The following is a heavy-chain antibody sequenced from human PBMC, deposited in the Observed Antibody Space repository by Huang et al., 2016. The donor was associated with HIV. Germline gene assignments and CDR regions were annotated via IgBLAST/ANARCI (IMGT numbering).Heavy chain of an antibody. CDR1: GFSLTTTGVG. J-gene: IGHJ4*02. V-gene: IGHV2-5*01. D-gene: IGHD6-25*01. CDR2: IYSSGDG. Sequence: QITLRESGPALVKPTQTLTLTCTFSGFSLTTTGVGLGWSRQPPGKALEWLAFIYSSGDGRYSPSRSSRLTITKDTSKNQVVLTMTNMDPVDTATYYCAHSTDASAATFYFDFWGQGTLVVVSS. CDR3: AHSTDASAATFYFDF.